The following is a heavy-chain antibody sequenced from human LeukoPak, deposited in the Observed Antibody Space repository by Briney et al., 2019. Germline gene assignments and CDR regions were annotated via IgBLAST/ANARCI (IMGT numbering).Heavy chain of an antibody. V-gene: IGHV3-23*01. CDR3: AKDRLYDSSGYYPIFDY. CDR1: GFTFNSYV. Sequence: PGGSLRLSCAASGFTFNSYVMSWVRQAPGKGLEWVSSINGSGGNTYYADSVKGRFTISRDNSKNMLYLQMNSLRAEDTAVYYCAKDRLYDSSGYYPIFDYWGQGTLVTVSS. J-gene: IGHJ4*02. CDR2: INGSGGNT. D-gene: IGHD3-22*01.